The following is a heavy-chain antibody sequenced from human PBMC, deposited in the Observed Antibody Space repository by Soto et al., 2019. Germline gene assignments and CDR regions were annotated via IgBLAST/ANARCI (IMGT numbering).Heavy chain of an antibody. Sequence: QVQLQESGPGLVKPSETLSLTCAVSGYSISSTYYWGWTRQPPGKGLEWIGSIYHSGSTYYNPSLRSRVTISVDTSKNQFSLKVNSVTAADTAVYYCARVATRYCSGDCYRLDYYYSGMDVWGQGTTVTVSS. CDR3: ARVATRYCSGDCYRLDYYYSGMDV. CDR2: IYHSGST. CDR1: GYSISSTYY. J-gene: IGHJ6*02. D-gene: IGHD2-21*02. V-gene: IGHV4-38-2*01.